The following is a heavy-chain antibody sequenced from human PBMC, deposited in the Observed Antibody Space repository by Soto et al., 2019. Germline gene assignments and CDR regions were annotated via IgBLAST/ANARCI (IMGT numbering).Heavy chain of an antibody. CDR2: IWFDGSNK. D-gene: IGHD3-10*01. CDR1: GFTFSDYG. CDR3: ARDPSHGSGSYLDY. Sequence: PGGSLRLSCAASGFTFSDYGMHWVRQAPGKGLEWVAVIWFDGSNKYYAGSVKGRFTVSRDNSKNTVYLQMNGLRAEDTGVFYCARDPSHGSGSYLDYWGQGTLVTVSS. J-gene: IGHJ4*02. V-gene: IGHV3-33*01.